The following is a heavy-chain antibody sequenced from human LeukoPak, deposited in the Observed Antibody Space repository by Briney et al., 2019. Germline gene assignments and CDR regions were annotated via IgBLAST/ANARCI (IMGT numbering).Heavy chain of an antibody. J-gene: IGHJ4*02. CDR3: ARTRGYSYGSPFDY. CDR2: IYYSGST. CDR1: GGSISHTDYC. Sequence: SETLSLTCTVSGGSISHTDYCWGWIRQPPGKGLEWIASIYYSGSTNYNPSLKSRVTISVDTSKNQFSLKLSSVTAADTAVYYCARTRGYSYGSPFDYWGQGTLVTVSS. D-gene: IGHD5-18*01. V-gene: IGHV4-39*07.